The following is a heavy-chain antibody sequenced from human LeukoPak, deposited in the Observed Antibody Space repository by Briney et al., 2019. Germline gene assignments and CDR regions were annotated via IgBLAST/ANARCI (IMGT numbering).Heavy chain of an antibody. J-gene: IGHJ4*02. D-gene: IGHD2-2*01. V-gene: IGHV3-7*01. CDR2: IRQDGSEK. CDR3: AKGVYCSSTSCYLVSAFRS. Sequence: GGSLRLSCAASGFTFSSYWMSWVRQAPGKGLEWVANIRQDGSEKYYVDSVKGRFTISRDNAKNSLYLQMNSLRAEDTAVYYCAKGVYCSSTSCYLVSAFRSWGQGTLVTVSS. CDR1: GFTFSSYW.